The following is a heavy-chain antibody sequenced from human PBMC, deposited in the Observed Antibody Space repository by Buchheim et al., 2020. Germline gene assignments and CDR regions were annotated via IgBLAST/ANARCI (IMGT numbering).Heavy chain of an antibody. CDR3: ARVWSSSSSGWFDP. CDR1: GGTFSSYT. Sequence: QVQLVQSGAEVKKPGSSVKVSCKASGGTFSSYTISWVRQAPGQGLEWMGRIIPILGIANYAQKFQGRVTMTRDTSISTAYMELRRLRSDDTAVYYCARVWSSSSSGWFDPWGQGTL. V-gene: IGHV1-69*02. CDR2: IIPILGIA. J-gene: IGHJ5*02. D-gene: IGHD6-6*01.